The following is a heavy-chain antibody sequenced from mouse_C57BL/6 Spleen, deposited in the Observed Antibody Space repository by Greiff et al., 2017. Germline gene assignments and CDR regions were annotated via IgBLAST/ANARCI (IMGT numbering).Heavy chain of an antibody. D-gene: IGHD2-12*01. V-gene: IGHV1-69*01. Sequence: QVQLQQPGAELVMPGASVKLSCKASGYTFTSYWMHWVKQRPGQGLEWIGEIDPSDSYTNYNQKFKGKSTLTVDKSSSTAYMHLSSLTSEDSAVYYCARYRFPYAMDYWGQGTSVTVSS. CDR3: ARYRFPYAMDY. CDR1: GYTFTSYW. CDR2: IDPSDSYT. J-gene: IGHJ4*01.